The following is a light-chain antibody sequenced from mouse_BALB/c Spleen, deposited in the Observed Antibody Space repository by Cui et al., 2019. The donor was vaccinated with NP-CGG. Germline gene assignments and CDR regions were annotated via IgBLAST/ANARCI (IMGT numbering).Light chain of an antibody. J-gene: IGLJ1*01. CDR3: ALWYSNHWV. CDR1: TGAVTTNNY. V-gene: IGLV1*01. Sequence: QAVVTQESALTTSPGETVTLTCRSSTGAVTTNNYANWVQEKPDHLFTGLIGGTNNRDQGVPARFSGSLIGDKAALTITGAQTEDEAIYFCALWYSNHWVFGGGTKLTVL. CDR2: GTN.